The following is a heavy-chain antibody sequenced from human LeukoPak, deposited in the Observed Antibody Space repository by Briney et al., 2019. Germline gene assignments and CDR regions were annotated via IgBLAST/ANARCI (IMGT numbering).Heavy chain of an antibody. CDR1: GYTFTSYA. CDR3: ARVADDSSGYYGGHLDY. J-gene: IGHJ4*02. D-gene: IGHD3-22*01. CDR2: INAGNGNT. V-gene: IGHV1-3*01. Sequence: GASVKVSCKASGYTFTSYAMHWVRQAPGQRLEWMGWINAGNGNTKYSQKFQGRVTITRDTSASTAYMELSSLRSEDTAVYYCARVADDSSGYYGGHLDYWGQGTLVTVSS.